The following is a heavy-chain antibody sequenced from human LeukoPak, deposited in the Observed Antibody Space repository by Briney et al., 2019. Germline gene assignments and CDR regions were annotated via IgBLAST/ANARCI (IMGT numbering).Heavy chain of an antibody. CDR1: GGTFSSYA. Sequence: GASVKVSCKASGGTFSSYAISWVRQAPGQGLEWMGRIIPIFGTANYAQKFQGRVTITTDESTSTAYMELSSLRSEDTAVYYCARDPTYYYDSSGYYFWGQGTLATVSS. V-gene: IGHV1-69*05. J-gene: IGHJ4*02. CDR3: ARDPTYYYDSSGYYF. CDR2: IIPIFGTA. D-gene: IGHD3-22*01.